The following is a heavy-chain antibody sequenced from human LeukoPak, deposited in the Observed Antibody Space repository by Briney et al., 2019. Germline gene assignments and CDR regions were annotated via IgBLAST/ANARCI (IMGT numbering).Heavy chain of an antibody. CDR3: ARVDYYDSSGLLLVDY. CDR2: IYYSGST. CDR1: GGSISSADYY. Sequence: SETLSLTCTVSGGSISSADYYWSWIRQPPGKGLEGIGYIYYSGSTYYNPSLKSRVTISVDTSKNQFSLKLSSVTAADTAVYYCARVDYYDSSGLLLVDYWGQGTLVTVSS. J-gene: IGHJ4*02. V-gene: IGHV4-30-4*01. D-gene: IGHD3-22*01.